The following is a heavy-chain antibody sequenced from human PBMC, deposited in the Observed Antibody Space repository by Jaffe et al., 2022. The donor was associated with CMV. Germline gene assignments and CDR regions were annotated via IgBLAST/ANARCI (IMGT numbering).Heavy chain of an antibody. CDR3: ARVETYYDSSGYYSDHLDY. Sequence: EVQLVESGGGLVQPGGSLRLSCAASGFTFSSYWMSWVRQAPGKGLEWVANIKQDGSEKYYVDSVKGRFTISRDNAKNSLYLQMNSLRAEDTAVYYCARVETYYDSSGYYSDHLDYWGQGTLVTVSS. D-gene: IGHD3-22*01. CDR2: IKQDGSEK. V-gene: IGHV3-7*03. CDR1: GFTFSSYW. J-gene: IGHJ4*02.